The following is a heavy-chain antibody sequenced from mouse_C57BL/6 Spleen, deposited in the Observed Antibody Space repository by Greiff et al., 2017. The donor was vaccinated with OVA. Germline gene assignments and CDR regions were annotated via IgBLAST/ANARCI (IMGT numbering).Heavy chain of an antibody. D-gene: IGHD4-1*01. CDR1: GFTFSSYA. Sequence: DVKLVESGGGLVKPGGSLKLSCAASGFTFSSYAMSWVRQTPEKRLEWVATISDGGSYTYYPDNVKGRFTISRDNAKNNLYLQMSHLKSEDTAMYYCARDKLTGTWGYFDVWGTGTTVTVSS. V-gene: IGHV5-4*01. CDR3: ARDKLTGTWGYFDV. CDR2: ISDGGSYT. J-gene: IGHJ1*03.